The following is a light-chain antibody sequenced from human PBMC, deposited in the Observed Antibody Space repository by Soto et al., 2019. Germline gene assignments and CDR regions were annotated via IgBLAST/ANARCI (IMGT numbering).Light chain of an antibody. V-gene: IGKV3-15*01. CDR1: HYISRT. CDR3: QQYNDWPYT. CDR2: GAS. J-gene: IGKJ2*01. Sequence: DIVMTQSPATLSVSPGDGATLSCRASHYISRTLAWYQQKPGQAPRLLIYGASTRATDVPARFSGSGSASEFTLTISSLQSEYFAVYYCQQYNDWPYTFGQGTKVDIK.